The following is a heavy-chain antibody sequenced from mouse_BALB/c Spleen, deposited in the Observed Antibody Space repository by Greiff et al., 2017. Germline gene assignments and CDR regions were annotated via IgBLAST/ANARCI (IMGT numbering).Heavy chain of an antibody. CDR2: IRSKANGYTT. D-gene: IGHD3-1*01. CDR3: AREIENGPFDY. J-gene: IGHJ2*01. Sequence: DVKLVESGGGLVQPGGSLRLSCATSGITFTDYYMSWVRQPPGKALEWLGFIRSKANGYTTEYSASVKGRFTISRDNSQSILYLQMNTLRAEDSATYYCAREIENGPFDYWGQGTTLTVSS. V-gene: IGHV7-3*02. CDR1: GITFTDYY.